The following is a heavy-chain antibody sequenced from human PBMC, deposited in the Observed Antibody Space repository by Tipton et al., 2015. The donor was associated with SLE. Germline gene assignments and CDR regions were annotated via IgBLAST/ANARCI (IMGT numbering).Heavy chain of an antibody. CDR3: ATYPYYYDTGGFYYLRWFDP. D-gene: IGHD3-22*01. CDR1: GGSFSGYY. V-gene: IGHV4-34*01. Sequence: TLSLTCAVYGGSFSGYYWSWIRQPPGKGLEWIGEINHSGSTNYNPSLKSRVTISVDTSKNQFSLKLSSVTAADTAVYYCATYPYYYDTGGFYYLRWFDPWGQGTLVTVSS. CDR2: INHSGST. J-gene: IGHJ5*02.